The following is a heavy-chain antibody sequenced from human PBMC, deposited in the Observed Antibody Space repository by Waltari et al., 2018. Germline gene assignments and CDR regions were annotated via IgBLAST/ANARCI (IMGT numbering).Heavy chain of an antibody. CDR1: GYTLTELS. J-gene: IGHJ4*02. Sequence: QVQLVQSGAEVKKPGASVKVSCKVSGYTLTELSMHWVRQATGQGLEWMGWMNPNSGNTGYAQKFQGRVTITRNTSISTAYMELSSLRSEDTAVYYCARIRSSSWYYFDYWGQGTLVTVSS. D-gene: IGHD6-13*01. CDR2: MNPNSGNT. V-gene: IGHV1-8*03. CDR3: ARIRSSSWYYFDY.